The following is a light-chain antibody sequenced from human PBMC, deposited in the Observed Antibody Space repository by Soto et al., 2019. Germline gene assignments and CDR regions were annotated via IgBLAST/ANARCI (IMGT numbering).Light chain of an antibody. Sequence: SALTRAASVSGSPGPPITITYTGTSSDVGGYNYVSWYQQHPGKAPKLMIYDVSNRPSGVSNRFSGSKSGNTASLTISELQAEDEADYYCSSYTSSSTGVFGTGTKVTVL. J-gene: IGLJ1*01. CDR3: SSYTSSSTGV. CDR2: DVS. V-gene: IGLV2-14*01. CDR1: SSDVGGYNY.